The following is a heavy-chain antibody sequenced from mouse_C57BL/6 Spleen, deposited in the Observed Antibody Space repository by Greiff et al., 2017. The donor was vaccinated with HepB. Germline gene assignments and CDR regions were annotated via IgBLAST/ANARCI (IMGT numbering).Heavy chain of an antibody. CDR2: IHPNSGST. CDR1: GYTFTSYW. V-gene: IGHV1-64*01. J-gene: IGHJ4*01. CDR3: ASRGSSVMDY. Sequence: QVQLQQSGAELVKPGASVKLSCKASGYTFTSYWMHWVKQRPGQGLEWIGMIHPNSGSTNYNEKFKSKATLTVDKSSSTAYMQLSSLTSEDSAVYYCASRGSSVMDYWGQGTSVTVSS. D-gene: IGHD3-1*01.